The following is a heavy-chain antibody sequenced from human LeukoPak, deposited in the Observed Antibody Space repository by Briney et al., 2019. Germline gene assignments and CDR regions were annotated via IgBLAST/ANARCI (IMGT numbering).Heavy chain of an antibody. Sequence: PSETLSLTCTVSGGSISTSSYFWGWIRQPPGKGLECIGSIYYSGSTYYNPSLKSRVTISVDTSKNQFSLKLSSVTAADTAVYYCANLNDILTGFDYWGQGILVSVSS. CDR3: ANLNDILTGFDY. J-gene: IGHJ4*02. CDR2: IYYSGST. V-gene: IGHV4-39*07. D-gene: IGHD3-9*01. CDR1: GGSISTSSYF.